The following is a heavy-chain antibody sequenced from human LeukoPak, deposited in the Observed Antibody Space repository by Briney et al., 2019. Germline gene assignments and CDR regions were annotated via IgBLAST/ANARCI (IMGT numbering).Heavy chain of an antibody. D-gene: IGHD2-21*02. CDR2: ISSSSSNI. CDR3: AREHIVVVTATLDV. J-gene: IGHJ6*02. V-gene: IGHV3-21*01. Sequence: PGGSLRLSCAASGFDFSTYYLNWVRQAPGKGLEWVSSISSSSSNIFYSDLVKGRFTISRDNAKNSLYLHMNSLRAEDTAVYYCAREHIVVVTATLDVWGQGTTVTVSS. CDR1: GFDFSTYY.